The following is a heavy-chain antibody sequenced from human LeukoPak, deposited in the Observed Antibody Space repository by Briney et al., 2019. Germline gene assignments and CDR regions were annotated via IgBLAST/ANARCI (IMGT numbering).Heavy chain of an antibody. Sequence: GESLRLSCAASGFTSSSYALNWVRQAPGKGLEWVATVSGSGDRMYHADSVKGRFTISRDNSKSTIYLQMNSLRAEDTALYYCAKAAAAPGFDFWGQGTLVTVSS. CDR3: AKAAAAPGFDF. D-gene: IGHD6-13*01. V-gene: IGHV3-23*01. CDR1: GFTSSSYA. CDR2: VSGSGDRM. J-gene: IGHJ5*01.